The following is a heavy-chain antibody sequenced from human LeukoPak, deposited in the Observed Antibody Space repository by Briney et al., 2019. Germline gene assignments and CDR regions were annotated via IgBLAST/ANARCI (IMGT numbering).Heavy chain of an antibody. CDR3: TRGTYGEYGGPAY. J-gene: IGHJ4*02. V-gene: IGHV3-48*02. D-gene: IGHD4-17*01. Sequence: TGESLRLSCAASGFIFSSYAMNWVRQAPGKGLEWVSYISSSGSAMYYADSVRGRFTSSRDNAENSLFLQMNSLRDEETAVYYCTRGTYGEYGGPAYWGQGTLVTVSS. CDR1: GFIFSSYA. CDR2: ISSSGSAM.